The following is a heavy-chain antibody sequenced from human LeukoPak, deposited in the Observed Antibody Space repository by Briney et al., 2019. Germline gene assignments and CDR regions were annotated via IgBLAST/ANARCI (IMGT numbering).Heavy chain of an antibody. J-gene: IGHJ4*02. CDR3: ARGLTPVAIDY. CDR1: GDSISSYY. CDR2: IHYSGST. Sequence: PSETLSLTCTVSGDSISSYYWSWIRQPPGKGLEWITYIHYSGSTNYNPSLKSRATISVDTSKNQFSLRLSSVTAADTAVYYCARGLTPVAIDYWGQGTLVTVSS. D-gene: IGHD4-23*01. V-gene: IGHV4-59*01.